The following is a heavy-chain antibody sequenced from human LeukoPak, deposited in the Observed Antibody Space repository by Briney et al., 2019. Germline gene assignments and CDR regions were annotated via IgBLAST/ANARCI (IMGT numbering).Heavy chain of an antibody. J-gene: IGHJ4*02. V-gene: IGHV3-53*01. D-gene: IGHD1-26*01. Sequence: GGSLRLSCAASGFTVSNNYMTWVRQAPGKGLEWVSVIHSGDSTYYADSVKGRFTISRDNSKNTLYLQMNSLRGDDTAVYYCAKDVGKWESLHFFDYWGQGTLVTVSS. CDR3: AKDVGKWESLHFFDY. CDR2: IHSGDST. CDR1: GFTVSNNY.